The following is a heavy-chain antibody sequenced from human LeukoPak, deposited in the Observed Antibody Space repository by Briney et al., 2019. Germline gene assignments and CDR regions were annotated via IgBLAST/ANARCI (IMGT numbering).Heavy chain of an antibody. Sequence: GGSLRLSCATSGFTFRNYGMSGVRQAPGKGREGWANINLRGSEKYYVDSVKGRFTISRDNANNSVYLQMNSLRSEDTAVYYCARDVDYANPRHDYWGQGTLVTVSS. D-gene: IGHD4/OR15-4a*01. J-gene: IGHJ4*02. CDR3: ARDVDYANPRHDY. CDR1: GFTFRNYG. CDR2: INLRGSEK. V-gene: IGHV3-7*01.